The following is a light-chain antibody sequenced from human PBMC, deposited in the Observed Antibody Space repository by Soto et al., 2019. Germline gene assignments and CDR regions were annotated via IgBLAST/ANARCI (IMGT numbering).Light chain of an antibody. V-gene: IGKV3-15*01. CDR3: QQYNNWPRT. Sequence: EIVMTQSPATLSVSPGERATLSCRASQSVSSNLAWYQQKPGQAPRLLIYGASTRATGIPARFSGSGSGTEFTLTLSSLQSEDLAAYYCQQYNNWPRTFGQGTKV. CDR1: QSVSSN. J-gene: IGKJ1*01. CDR2: GAS.